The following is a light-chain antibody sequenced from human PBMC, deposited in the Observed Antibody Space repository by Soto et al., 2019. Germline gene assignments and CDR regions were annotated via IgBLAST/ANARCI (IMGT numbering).Light chain of an antibody. V-gene: IGKV3-20*01. CDR2: GAS. J-gene: IGKJ1*01. CDR1: QSVSSSY. Sequence: ELVLTQSPGPLSLSPGERATLSFRASQSVSSSYLAWYQQKPGQAPRLLIDGASSRATGIPDRFSGSGSGTDFTLTISRLEPEYVAVYYCQHDGSSPPKLGQRTKVESK. CDR3: QHDGSSPPK.